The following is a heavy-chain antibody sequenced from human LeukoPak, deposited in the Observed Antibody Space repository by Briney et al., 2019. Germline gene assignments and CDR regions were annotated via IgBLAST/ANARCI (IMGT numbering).Heavy chain of an antibody. Sequence: GGSLRLSCAASGFTFSSYSMNWVRQAPGKGLEWVSSISSSSSYIYYADSVKGRFTISRDNAKNSLYLQMNSLRAEDTAVYYCARTQWFGELLSGWFDPWGQGTLVTVSS. CDR2: ISSSSSYI. CDR3: ARTQWFGELLSGWFDP. CDR1: GFTFSSYS. D-gene: IGHD3-10*01. V-gene: IGHV3-21*01. J-gene: IGHJ5*02.